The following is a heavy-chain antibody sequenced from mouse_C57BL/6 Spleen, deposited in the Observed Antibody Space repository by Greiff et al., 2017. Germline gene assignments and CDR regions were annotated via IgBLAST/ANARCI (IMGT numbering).Heavy chain of an antibody. Sequence: VQLKESGPELVKPGASVKMSCKASGYTFTDYNMHWVKQSHGKSLEWIGYIKPNNGGTSYNQKFKGKATLTVNKSSSTAYMELRSLTSEDAAVYYGARGCHGTVRLWYFDVWGTGTTVTVSS. V-gene: IGHV1-22*01. CDR2: IKPNNGGT. J-gene: IGHJ1*03. CDR3: ARGCHGTVRLWYFDV. D-gene: IGHD6-1*01. CDR1: GYTFTDYN.